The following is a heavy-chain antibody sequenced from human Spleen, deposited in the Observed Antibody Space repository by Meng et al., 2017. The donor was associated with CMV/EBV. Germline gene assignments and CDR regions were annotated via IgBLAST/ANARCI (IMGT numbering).Heavy chain of an antibody. Sequence: SFTSYWIGWVRQMPGKGLEWIGSIYYSGSTYYNPSLKSRVTISVDTSKNQFSLKLSSVTAADTAVYYCARGPLAGPYDYWGQGTLVTVSS. V-gene: IGHV4-39*01. J-gene: IGHJ4*02. CDR1: SFTSYW. CDR2: IYYSGST. CDR3: ARGPLAGPYDY. D-gene: IGHD6-19*01.